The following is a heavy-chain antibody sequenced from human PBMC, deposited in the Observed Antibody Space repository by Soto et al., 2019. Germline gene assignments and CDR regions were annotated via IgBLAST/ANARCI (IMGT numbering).Heavy chain of an antibody. J-gene: IGHJ4*02. V-gene: IGHV4-59*08. Sequence: TLSLTCTVSGGSISGYYWSWIRQPPGKGLEWIGYIYYSGNTNNNPSLKSRVTISVDTSKNQFSLKLSSVTAADTAVYYCASRTGANSYYLDSCGKGTMVTVSS. CDR3: ASRTGANSYYLDS. D-gene: IGHD7-27*01. CDR1: GGSISGYY. CDR2: IYYSGNT.